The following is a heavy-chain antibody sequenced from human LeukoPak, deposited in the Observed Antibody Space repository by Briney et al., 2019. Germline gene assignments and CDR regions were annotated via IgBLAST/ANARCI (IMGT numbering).Heavy chain of an antibody. J-gene: IGHJ5*02. CDR1: RGSISNYY. D-gene: IGHD3-22*01. V-gene: IGHV4-59*08. Sequence: SETLSLTCTVSRGSISNYYWSWIRQPPGKGLEWIGYIYYNGNTNYNPSLRSRVTISVDTSKNQFSLKLSSVTAADTAVYYCASVTYYYDSSGYPSWFDPWGQGTLVTVSS. CDR3: ASVTYYYDSSGYPSWFDP. CDR2: IYYNGNT.